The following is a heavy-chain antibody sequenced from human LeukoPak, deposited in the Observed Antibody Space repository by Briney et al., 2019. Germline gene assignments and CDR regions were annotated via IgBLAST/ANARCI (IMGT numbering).Heavy chain of an antibody. D-gene: IGHD3-22*01. J-gene: IGHJ3*02. CDR3: ATPKYYYDSSGPGAFDI. V-gene: IGHV1-24*01. CDR2: FDPEDGET. Sequence: ASVTVSCKVSGYTLTELSMHWVRQAPGKGLEWMGGFDPEDGETIYAQKFQGRVTMTEDTSTDTAYMELSSLRSEDTAVYYCATPKYYYDSSGPGAFDIWGQGTMVTVSS. CDR1: GYTLTELS.